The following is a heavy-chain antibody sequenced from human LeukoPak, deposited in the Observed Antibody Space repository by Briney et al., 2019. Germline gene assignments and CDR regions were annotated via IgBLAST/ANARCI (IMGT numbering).Heavy chain of an antibody. J-gene: IGHJ4*02. V-gene: IGHV1-2*02. Sequence: ASVKVSCKASGYTFTSYYMHWVRQAPGQGLEWMGWINPNSGGTNYAQKFQGRVTMTRDTSISTAYMELSRLRSDDTAVYYCARDYEGGSYYDLDYWGQGTLVTVSS. CDR2: INPNSGGT. CDR3: ARDYEGGSYYDLDY. D-gene: IGHD1-26*01. CDR1: GYTFTSYY.